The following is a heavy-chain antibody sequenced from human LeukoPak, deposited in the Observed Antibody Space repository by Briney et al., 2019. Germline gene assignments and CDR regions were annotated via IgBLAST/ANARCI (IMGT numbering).Heavy chain of an antibody. CDR2: IYFSGST. V-gene: IGHV4-59*01. Sequence: SETLSLTCTVSSGSISGYYWSWIRQPPGKGLEGIGYIYFSGSTNYNPSLKSRVTISVDTSKSQFSLKLRSMTAADTAMYYCARGKEYYYYYMDVWGKGTTVTVSS. CDR1: SGSISGYY. J-gene: IGHJ6*03. CDR3: ARGKEYYYYYMDV.